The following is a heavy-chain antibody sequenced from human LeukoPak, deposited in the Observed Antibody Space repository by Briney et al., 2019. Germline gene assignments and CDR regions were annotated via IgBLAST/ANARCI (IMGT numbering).Heavy chain of an antibody. J-gene: IGHJ4*02. CDR2: IKYDGRDK. CDR1: GFTFSTYW. V-gene: IGHV3-7*01. D-gene: IGHD3-3*01. CDR3: AKVRITIFGVVTRTYFDY. Sequence: GGSLRLSCAAAGFTFSTYWMSWVRQAPGKGLEWVANIKYDGRDKYYVDSVKGRFTISRDNAKNSLFLQMNSLRVEDTAVYYCAKVRITIFGVVTRTYFDYWGQGTLVTVSS.